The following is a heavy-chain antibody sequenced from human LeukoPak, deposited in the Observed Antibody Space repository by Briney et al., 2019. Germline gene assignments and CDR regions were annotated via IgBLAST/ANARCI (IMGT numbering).Heavy chain of an antibody. CDR1: GYSFTNYW. CDR2: IYPDDSDT. CDR3: ARPGREKLPAAELDY. J-gene: IGHJ4*02. D-gene: IGHD2-2*01. V-gene: IGHV5-51*01. Sequence: GESLKISCKGSGYSFTNYWIGWVRQMLGKGLEWMGIIYPDDSDTRYSPSFQGQVTISADKSISTAYLQWSSLKASDTAMYYCARPGREKLPAAELDYWGQGTLVTVSS.